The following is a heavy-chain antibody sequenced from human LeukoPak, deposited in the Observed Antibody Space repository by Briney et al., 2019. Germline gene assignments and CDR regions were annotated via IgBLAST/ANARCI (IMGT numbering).Heavy chain of an antibody. CDR2: VTPSSGDT. J-gene: IGHJ4*02. Sequence: ASVKVSCKASGYTFISHDINWVRQVSGQGLEWMGWVTPSSGDTGYAQKFQGRVTITRNTSISTAYMELSSLRSEDTAVYYCARGKRFLEWLSHMYYFDYWGQGTLVTVSS. CDR3: ARGKRFLEWLSHMYYFDY. V-gene: IGHV1-8*01. CDR1: GYTFISHD. D-gene: IGHD3-3*01.